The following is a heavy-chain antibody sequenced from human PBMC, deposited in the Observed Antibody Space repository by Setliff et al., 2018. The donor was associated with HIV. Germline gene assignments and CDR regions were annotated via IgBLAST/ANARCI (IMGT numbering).Heavy chain of an antibody. D-gene: IGHD1-20*01. Sequence: GESLKISCKVSGYSFINYWIGWVRQMPGKGLEWMGIIYPGDSDTRYSPSFQGQVTISVDNSISTTFLQWSSLRASDTAIYFCVRHITNPRWAYFDYWGQGTPVTVSS. CDR2: IYPGDSDT. CDR3: VRHITNPRWAYFDY. V-gene: IGHV5-51*01. CDR1: GYSFINYW. J-gene: IGHJ4*02.